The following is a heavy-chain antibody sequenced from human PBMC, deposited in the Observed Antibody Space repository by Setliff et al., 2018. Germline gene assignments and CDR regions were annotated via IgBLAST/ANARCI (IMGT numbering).Heavy chain of an antibody. J-gene: IGHJ4*02. CDR3: AGPRPTNYYDSSGYFHY. Sequence: PSETLSLTCAVSGYSISSGYYWGWIRQPPGKGLEWIGSIYHSGSTYYNPSLKSRVTISVDTSKNQFSLKLSSVTAADTAVYYCAGPRPTNYYDSSGYFHYWGQGTLVTVSS. D-gene: IGHD3-22*01. V-gene: IGHV4-38-2*01. CDR2: IYHSGST. CDR1: GYSISSGYY.